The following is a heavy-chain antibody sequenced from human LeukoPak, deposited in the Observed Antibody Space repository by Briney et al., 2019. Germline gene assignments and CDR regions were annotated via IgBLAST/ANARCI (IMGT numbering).Heavy chain of an antibody. J-gene: IGHJ4*02. CDR3: TRTGSTGGY. CDR2: IHYSGST. CDR1: GGSVSGGNYY. D-gene: IGHD1-7*01. Sequence: SETLSLTCTVPGGSVSGGNYYCSWIRQSPGEGLEWIGYIHYSGSTVYNPSLKSRVTMSIDTSKNQFSLNLSSATAADTAVYYCTRTGSTGGYWGQGTLVTVSS. V-gene: IGHV4-61*01.